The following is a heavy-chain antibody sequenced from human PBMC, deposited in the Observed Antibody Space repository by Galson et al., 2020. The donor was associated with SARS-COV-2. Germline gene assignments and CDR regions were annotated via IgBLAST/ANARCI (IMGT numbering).Heavy chain of an antibody. V-gene: IGHV3-21*01. J-gene: IGHJ4*02. Sequence: GESLKISCAASGFTFGSYDMNWVRQAPGKGLEWVSSISSSSSYIYYADSVKGRFTISRDNAKNSLYLQMHSLRAEDTAVYYCARDLYTTTLDYWGQGTLVTVSS. CDR2: ISSSSSYI. CDR3: ARDLYTTTLDY. CDR1: GFTFGSYD. D-gene: IGHD2-2*02.